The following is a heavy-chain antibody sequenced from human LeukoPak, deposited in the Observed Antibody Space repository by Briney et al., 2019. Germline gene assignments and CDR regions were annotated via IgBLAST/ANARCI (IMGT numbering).Heavy chain of an antibody. CDR3: AKDSPPTSEWLPDY. CDR2: IRHDGSKK. D-gene: IGHD5-12*01. J-gene: IGHJ4*02. V-gene: IGHV3-30*02. CDR1: GFTFRSYG. Sequence: GGSLRLSCVGSGFTFRSYGMHWVRQAPGKGLEWVAFIRHDGSKKFYADSVKGRFTIFRDNSQNTLYLQVDSLRVDDTAVYYCAKDSPPTSEWLPDYWGQGTLVTISS.